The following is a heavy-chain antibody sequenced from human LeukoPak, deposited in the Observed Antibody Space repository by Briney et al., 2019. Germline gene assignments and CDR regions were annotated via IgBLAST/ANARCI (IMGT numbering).Heavy chain of an antibody. J-gene: IGHJ4*02. D-gene: IGHD3-9*01. CDR1: GYTFTDYY. V-gene: IGHV1-18*04. CDR3: VRDQYLNVMTGFDE. CDR2: TSVNNGDT. Sequence: ASVKVSCKSSGYTFTDYYMHWVRQAPGQGLEWMAWTSVNNGDTKYGQKFQGRVTVTTDTSTSTVYLELRSLRPDDTAVYYCVRDQYLNVMTGFDEWGQGTLVTVSS.